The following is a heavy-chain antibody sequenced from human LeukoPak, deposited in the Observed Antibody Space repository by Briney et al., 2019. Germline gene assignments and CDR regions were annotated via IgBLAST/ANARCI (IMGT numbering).Heavy chain of an antibody. D-gene: IGHD5-18*01. CDR2: INHRGNT. Sequence: PSETLSLTCAVYGGSFSGYYWSWIRQPPGKGLEWIGEINHRGNTNYNPSLKSRVTLSVDTSKNQFSLKMTSVTAADTAVYYCVRASGYSYGYTHYWGQGTLVTVSS. CDR3: VRASGYSYGYTHY. CDR1: GGSFSGYY. V-gene: IGHV4-34*01. J-gene: IGHJ4*02.